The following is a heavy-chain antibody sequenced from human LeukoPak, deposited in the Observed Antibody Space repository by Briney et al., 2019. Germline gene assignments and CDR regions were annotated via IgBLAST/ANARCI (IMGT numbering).Heavy chain of an antibody. CDR2: IYYIVST. D-gene: IGHD3-10*01. CDR1: GGSISSYY. J-gene: IGHJ4*02. CDR3: AREIYYYGSGSYLDY. V-gene: IGHV4-59*01. Sequence: NPSETLSLTCTVSGGSISSYYWSWIRQPPGKGLEWIGHIYYIVSTNYNPSLKSRVTISVDTSKNQFSLRLSSVTAADTAVYYCAREIYYYGSGSYLDYWGQGTLVTVSS.